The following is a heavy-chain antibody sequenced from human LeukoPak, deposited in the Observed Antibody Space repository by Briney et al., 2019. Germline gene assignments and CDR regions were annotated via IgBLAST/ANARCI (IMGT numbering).Heavy chain of an antibody. V-gene: IGHV1-69*05. D-gene: IGHD4-23*01. CDR2: IIPIFGTA. Sequence: ASVKVSCKASGGTFSSSTISWVRQAPGQGLEWVGGIIPIFGTANYAQKLQGRVTITTDESTSTVYMELSSLRSEDTAVYYCAREDGGLDYWGQGTLVTVSS. J-gene: IGHJ4*02. CDR1: GGTFSSST. CDR3: AREDGGLDY.